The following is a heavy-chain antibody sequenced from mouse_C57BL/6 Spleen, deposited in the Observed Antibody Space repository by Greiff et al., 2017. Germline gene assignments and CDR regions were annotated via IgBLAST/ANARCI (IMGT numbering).Heavy chain of an antibody. V-gene: IGHV5-6*01. CDR2: ISSGGSYT. D-gene: IGHD4-1*01. CDR1: GFTFSSYG. CDR3: ARHQGTGTSWFAY. J-gene: IGHJ3*01. Sequence: EVKVVESGGDLVKPGGSLKLSCAASGFTFSSYGMSWVRQTPDKRLEWVATISSGGSYTYYPDSVKGRFTISRDNAKNTLYLQMSSLKSEDTAMYYCARHQGTGTSWFAYWGQGTLVTVSA.